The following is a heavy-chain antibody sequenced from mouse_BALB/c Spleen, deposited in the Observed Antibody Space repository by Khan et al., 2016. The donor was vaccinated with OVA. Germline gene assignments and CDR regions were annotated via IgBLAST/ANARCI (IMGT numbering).Heavy chain of an antibody. CDR3: AREGNDMDY. CDR2: IYYSGSI. CDR1: GYSITSGYS. Sequence: EVQLQESGPDLVKPSQSLSLTCTVTGYSITSGYSWHWIRQFPGNKLEWMGYIYYSGSINHNPSLKRRISITRDTSKNQFFLPLNSVTTEDAATYYGAREGNDMDYWGQGTSVTVSS. D-gene: IGHD2-1*01. V-gene: IGHV3-1*02. J-gene: IGHJ4*01.